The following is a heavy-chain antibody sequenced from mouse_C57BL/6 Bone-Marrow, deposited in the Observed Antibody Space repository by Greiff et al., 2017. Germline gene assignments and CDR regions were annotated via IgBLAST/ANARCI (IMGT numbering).Heavy chain of an antibody. CDR3: ARYDGYYWAMDY. Sequence: QVQLQQPGAELVKPGASVKLSCKASGYTFTSYWMHWVKQRPGQGLEWIGMIHPNSGSTNYNEKFKSKATLTVDKSSSTAYMQLSSLTSEDSAVYYCARYDGYYWAMDYWGQGTSVTVSS. CDR1: GYTFTSYW. D-gene: IGHD2-3*01. V-gene: IGHV1-64*01. J-gene: IGHJ4*01. CDR2: IHPNSGST.